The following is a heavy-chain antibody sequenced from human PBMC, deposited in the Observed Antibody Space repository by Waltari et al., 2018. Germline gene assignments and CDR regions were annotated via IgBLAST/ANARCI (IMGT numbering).Heavy chain of an antibody. V-gene: IGHV3-23*01. CDR1: GVTYA. J-gene: IGHJ4*02. Sequence: EVQVLESGGGLVQPGGSLRLSCIVSGVTYAMIWVRQAPGKGLGWVSGISGGGERTYYADSVKGRFTISRDNSKNTLYLQMNSLTAEDTAVYYCARDPSSDRYQLFDYWGQGTLVTVSS. CDR2: ISGGGERT. CDR3: ARDPSSDRYQLFDY. D-gene: IGHD2-2*01.